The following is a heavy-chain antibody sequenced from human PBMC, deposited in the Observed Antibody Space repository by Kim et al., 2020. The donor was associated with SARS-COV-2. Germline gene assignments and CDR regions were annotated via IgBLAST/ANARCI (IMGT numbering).Heavy chain of an antibody. D-gene: IGHD3-10*01. CDR2: ISSSSSSTI. V-gene: IGHV3-48*04. CDR1: GFTFSSYS. J-gene: IGHJ4*02. Sequence: GGSLRLSCAASGFTFSSYSMNWVRQAPGKGLEWVSYISSSSSSTIYYADSVKGRFTISRDNAKNSLYLQMNSLRAEDTAVYYCARGTYGGVDYWGQGTLVTVSS. CDR3: ARGTYGGVDY.